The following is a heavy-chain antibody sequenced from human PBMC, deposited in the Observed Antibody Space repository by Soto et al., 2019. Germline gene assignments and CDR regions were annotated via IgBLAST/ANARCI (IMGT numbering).Heavy chain of an antibody. CDR1: GRSLSDYY. D-gene: IGHD2-2*01. J-gene: IGHJ6*03. CDR2: INHSGST. V-gene: IGHV4-34*04. CDR3: ARPPIKYCSSISCSPDYNYYMDV. Sequence: QVQLQQWGAGLLKPSGTLSLTCGVSGRSLSDYYWSWIRQPPGKGLEWIGEINHSGSTNLNPSLKSRATLSVDMSKNQFSLTLSSVTAADTALYYCARPPIKYCSSISCSPDYNYYMDVWGTGTAVTVSS.